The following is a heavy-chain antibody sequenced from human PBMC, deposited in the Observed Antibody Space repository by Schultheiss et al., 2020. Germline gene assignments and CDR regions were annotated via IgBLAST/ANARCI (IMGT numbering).Heavy chain of an antibody. CDR2: ISGSGGST. J-gene: IGHJ6*03. Sequence: WGSLRLSCAASGFTFSSYSMNWVRQAPGKGLEWVSAISGSGGSTYYADSVKGRFTISRDNSKNTLYLQMNSLRAEDTAVYYCARGRYCSGGSCYPFYYYYYMDVWGKGTTVTVSS. CDR3: ARGRYCSGGSCYPFYYYYYMDV. D-gene: IGHD2-15*01. V-gene: IGHV3-23*01. CDR1: GFTFSSYS.